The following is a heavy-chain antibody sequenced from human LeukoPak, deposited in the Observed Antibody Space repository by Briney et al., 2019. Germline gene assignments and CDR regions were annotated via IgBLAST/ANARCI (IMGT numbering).Heavy chain of an antibody. D-gene: IGHD3-3*01. J-gene: IGHJ4*02. CDR1: GYTFTGYF. CDR3: ARGTQTIFGVIYY. CDR2: IHHNNGCT. Sequence: ASVTVSCKTSGYTFTGYFMHWLRQAAGQGLVWMGWIHHNNGCTIYARSFQVRVTMTNDTSISTAYLELNSLISDDTAMYVCARGTQTIFGVIYYWGKGTLVTVSS. V-gene: IGHV1-2*02.